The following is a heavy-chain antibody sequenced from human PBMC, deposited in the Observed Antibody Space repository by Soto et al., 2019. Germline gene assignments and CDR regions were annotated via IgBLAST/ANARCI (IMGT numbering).Heavy chain of an antibody. Sequence: EVQLVESGGGLVKPGESLRLSCAASGFTFNSYSMNWVRQAPGKGLEWVSSISTSGTSIVYADSVRGRFSISRDNTNHSLYLQMNSLRAEDTAVYYCARHPDGSSSDYWGHGTLVTVSS. CDR3: ARHPDGSSSDY. D-gene: IGHD3-10*01. J-gene: IGHJ4*01. CDR1: GFTFNSYS. CDR2: ISTSGTSI. V-gene: IGHV3-21*01.